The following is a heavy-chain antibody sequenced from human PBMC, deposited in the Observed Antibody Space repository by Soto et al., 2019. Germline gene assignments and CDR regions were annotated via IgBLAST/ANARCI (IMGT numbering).Heavy chain of an antibody. CDR3: ARGNIDGAILSGMDV. J-gene: IGHJ6*02. Sequence: ASVKVSCKASGGTFSSYAISWVRQAPGRGLEWMGGIIPTFGTANYAQKFQGRVTITADESTSTAYMELSSLRSEDTAVYYCARGNIDGAILSGMDVWGQGTTVTVSS. CDR2: IIPTFGTA. V-gene: IGHV1-69*13. CDR1: GGTFSSYA. D-gene: IGHD1-26*01.